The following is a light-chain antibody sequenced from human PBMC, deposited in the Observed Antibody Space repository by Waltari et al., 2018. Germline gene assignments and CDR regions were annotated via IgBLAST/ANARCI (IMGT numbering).Light chain of an antibody. Sequence: IQLTQSPSSLSASVGDRVTITCRASQGISSYLAWYQQKPGKAPKLLIYAASTLQSGVPSRCRVSGSVTDFTLTSNSLQPEDFATYYCQQLNSYPRTFGQGTKVEIK. CDR1: QGISSY. CDR2: AAS. V-gene: IGKV1-9*01. J-gene: IGKJ1*01. CDR3: QQLNSYPRT.